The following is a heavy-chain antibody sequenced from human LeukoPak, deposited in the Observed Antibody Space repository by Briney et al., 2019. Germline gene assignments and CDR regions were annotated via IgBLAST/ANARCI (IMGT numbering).Heavy chain of an antibody. D-gene: IGHD5-18*01. J-gene: IGHJ6*02. CDR1: GFTVSSNY. CDR2: IYSGGST. Sequence: GGSLRLSCAASGFTVSSNYMSWVRQAPGKGLEWVSVIYSGGSTYYANSVKGRFTISRDNSKNTLYLQMNSLRAEDTAVYYCARDVRKGYSYGYATLYYGIDVWGQGTTVTVSS. V-gene: IGHV3-53*01. CDR3: ARDVRKGYSYGYATLYYGIDV.